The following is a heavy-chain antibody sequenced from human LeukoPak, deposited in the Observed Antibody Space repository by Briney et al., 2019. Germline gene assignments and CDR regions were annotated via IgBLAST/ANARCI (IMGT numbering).Heavy chain of an antibody. Sequence: LPGGSLRLSCTTSGFTFSNYGMIWVRQAPGKGLEWVSAISGSGGNTYYADSVKGRFTISRDNAKNSLYLQMNSLRAEDTAVYYCARGLSGYASSLGYWGQGTLVTVSA. CDR1: GFTFSNYG. D-gene: IGHD6-6*01. CDR2: ISGSGGNT. J-gene: IGHJ4*02. CDR3: ARGLSGYASSLGY. V-gene: IGHV3-23*01.